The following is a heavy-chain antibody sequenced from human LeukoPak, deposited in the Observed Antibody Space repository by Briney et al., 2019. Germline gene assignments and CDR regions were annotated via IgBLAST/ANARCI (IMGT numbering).Heavy chain of an antibody. Sequence: SETLSLTCAVSGGSITSANWWSWVRQSPGKGLEWIGEIYHTGNTNYDPSLNSRVSISLDTSKNQFSLRLTSVTAADTAVYFCARDANGSDLHYYHMDVWGKGTTVTVSS. J-gene: IGHJ6*03. CDR2: IYHTGNT. V-gene: IGHV4-4*02. D-gene: IGHD6-25*01. CDR1: GGSITSANW. CDR3: ARDANGSDLHYYHMDV.